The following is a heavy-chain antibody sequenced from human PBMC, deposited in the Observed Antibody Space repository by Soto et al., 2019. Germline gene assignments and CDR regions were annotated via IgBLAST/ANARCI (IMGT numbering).Heavy chain of an antibody. Sequence: LALTCIASGGSISSSTYYYGWIRQPLGKGLEWIGSIYYSGNTYYIPTLKSRITISVDTSKNQFSRKLSSVTAAETSVFYCARHSARNWFDPWGQGTLVTVSS. CDR1: GGSISSSTYY. J-gene: IGHJ5*02. CDR2: IYYSGNT. D-gene: IGHD6-6*01. V-gene: IGHV4-39*01. CDR3: ARHSARNWFDP.